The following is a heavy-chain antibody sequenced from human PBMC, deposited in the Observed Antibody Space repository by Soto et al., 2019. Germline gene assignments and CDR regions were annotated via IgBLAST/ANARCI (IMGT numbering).Heavy chain of an antibody. Sequence: EVQLLESGGGLAQPGGSLRLSCAASGFTFNIYAMSWVRQAPGMGLEWVSSFSSSGGSTYYADSVKVRFTISRDNSKSTVYLQMNTLRAEDTALYYCAREMGGYYFDYWGQGTLVTVSS. J-gene: IGHJ4*02. V-gene: IGHV3-23*01. CDR1: GFTFNIYA. D-gene: IGHD5-12*01. CDR2: FSSSGGST. CDR3: AREMGGYYFDY.